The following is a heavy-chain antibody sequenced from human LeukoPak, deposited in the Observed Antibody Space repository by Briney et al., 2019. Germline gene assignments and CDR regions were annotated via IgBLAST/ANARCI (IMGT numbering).Heavy chain of an antibody. CDR2: MNPNSGNT. CDR3: ARTLWFGDNWFDP. CDR1: GYTFTSYD. V-gene: IGHV1-8*01. Sequence: ASVKVSCKASGYTFTSYDINWVRQATGQGLEWMGWMNPNSGNTGYAQKFQGRVTMTRDTSISTAYMELSRLRSDDTAVYYCARTLWFGDNWFDPWGQGTLVTVSS. J-gene: IGHJ5*02. D-gene: IGHD3-10*01.